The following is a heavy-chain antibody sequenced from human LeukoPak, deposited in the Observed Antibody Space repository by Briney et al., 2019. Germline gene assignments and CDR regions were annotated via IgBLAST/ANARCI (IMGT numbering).Heavy chain of an antibody. CDR2: ISAYNGKT. Sequence: ASVKVSCKASGYIFTSYGISWVRQAPGQGLEWMGRISAYNGKTNYAQKLQGRVTMTTDTSTTTVYMEVRSLRSDDTAVCYCARGPGYGDSMYYFDYWGQGTLVTASS. CDR3: ARGPGYGDSMYYFDY. CDR1: GYIFTSYG. D-gene: IGHD2-21*02. V-gene: IGHV1-18*04. J-gene: IGHJ4*02.